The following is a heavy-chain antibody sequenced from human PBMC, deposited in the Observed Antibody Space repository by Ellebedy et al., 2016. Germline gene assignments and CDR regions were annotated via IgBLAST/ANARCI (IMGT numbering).Heavy chain of an antibody. D-gene: IGHD3-3*01. CDR3: ARQRHNYDFWSGYYVDAFDI. CDR1: GYSFTSYW. Sequence: GESLKISCKGSGYSFTSYWIGWVRQMPGKGLEWMGIIYPGDSDTRYSPSFQGQVTISADKSISTAYLQWSSLKASDTAMYYCARQRHNYDFWSGYYVDAFDIWGQGTMVTVSS. J-gene: IGHJ3*02. V-gene: IGHV5-51*01. CDR2: IYPGDSDT.